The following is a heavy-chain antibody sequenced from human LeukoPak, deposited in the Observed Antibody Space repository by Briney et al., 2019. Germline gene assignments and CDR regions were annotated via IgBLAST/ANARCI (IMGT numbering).Heavy chain of an antibody. CDR2: VHETGYA. CDR3: ARTVVTATIDGFQI. J-gene: IGHJ3*02. CDR1: GSSFRSGHY. Sequence: SETLSLTCSVSGSSFRSGHYWGWIRQSSGEVLEWIGNVHETGYANYNPSLRSRVTISVDPSKSQFSLRLTSVTAADTAVYYCARTVVTATIDGFQIWGQGTMVTVSS. D-gene: IGHD2-21*02. V-gene: IGHV4-38-2*02.